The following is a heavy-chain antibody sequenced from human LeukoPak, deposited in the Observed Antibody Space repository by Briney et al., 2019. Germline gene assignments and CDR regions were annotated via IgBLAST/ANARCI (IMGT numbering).Heavy chain of an antibody. J-gene: IGHJ4*02. CDR2: IYYSGST. D-gene: IGHD3-10*01. Sequence: PSETLSLTCTVSGGSISSHYWSWIRQPPGKGLEWIGYIYYSGSTNYNPSLKSPVTISVDTSKNQFSLKLSSVTAADTAVYYCARRSIVYGSGSYSFDYWGQGTLVTVSS. V-gene: IGHV4-59*11. CDR3: ARRSIVYGSGSYSFDY. CDR1: GGSISSHY.